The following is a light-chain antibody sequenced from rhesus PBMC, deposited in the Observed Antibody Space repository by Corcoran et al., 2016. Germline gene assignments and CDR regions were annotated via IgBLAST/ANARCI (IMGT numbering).Light chain of an antibody. Sequence: DTQMTQSPSSLFASVGDRVTVTCRASQGINKEVSWYQQKPGKAPTRLVYGATSVETGVSYRFSGRGSGTDSTLTLTSLPPEDVATYFSLQDYTTPLTFSGGAKVEIK. J-gene: IGKJ4*01. V-gene: IGKV1-94*01. CDR1: QGINKE. CDR3: LQDYTTPLT. CDR2: GAT.